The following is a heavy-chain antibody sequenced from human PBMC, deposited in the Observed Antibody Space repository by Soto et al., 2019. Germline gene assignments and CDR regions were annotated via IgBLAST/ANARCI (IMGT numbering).Heavy chain of an antibody. CDR2: ISAYNGNT. V-gene: IGHV1-18*01. D-gene: IGHD2-2*01. J-gene: IGHJ5*02. CDR1: GYTFTSYG. CDR3: ARDLVVVPAADSSNWFDP. Sequence: ASVKVSCKASGYTFTSYGISWVRQAPGQGLEWMGWISAYNGNTNYAQKLQGRVTMTTDTSTSTAYMELGSLRSDDTAVYYCARDLVVVPAADSSNWFDPWGQGTLVTVSS.